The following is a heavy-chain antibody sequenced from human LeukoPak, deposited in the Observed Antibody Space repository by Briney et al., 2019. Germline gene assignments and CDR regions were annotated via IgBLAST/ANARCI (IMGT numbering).Heavy chain of an antibody. Sequence: GASVTVSCTSSAYTLFIYDINWVRQAPGQGLEWMGWMNVKSGNTGYAQKFQGRVTMTRNTSISTAYIELTSLRSEDTAVYYCATTPTNSRGWFDPWGQGTLVTVSS. CDR1: AYTLFIYD. J-gene: IGHJ5*02. V-gene: IGHV1-8*01. CDR3: ATTPTNSRGWFDP. CDR2: MNVKSGNT. D-gene: IGHD2-8*01.